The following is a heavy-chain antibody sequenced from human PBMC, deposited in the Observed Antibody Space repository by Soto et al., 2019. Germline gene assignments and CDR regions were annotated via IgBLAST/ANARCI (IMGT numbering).Heavy chain of an antibody. Sequence: QVQLVQSGAEVKKPGASVKVSCKGSGFTFSSFPIHWVRQAPGQRLEWMGWVNVGNGDTRYSPNFQDRVTISRDPSASTVYMNLSSLRSEDTAVFYCATLNWGAFDYWGQGTLVP. D-gene: IGHD7-27*01. CDR1: GFTFSSFP. CDR2: VNVGNGDT. J-gene: IGHJ4*02. CDR3: ATLNWGAFDY. V-gene: IGHV1-3*01.